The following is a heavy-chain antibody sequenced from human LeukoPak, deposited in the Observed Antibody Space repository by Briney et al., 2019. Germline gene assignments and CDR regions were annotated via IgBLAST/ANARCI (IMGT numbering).Heavy chain of an antibody. CDR3: ARGGYYGSGSFPDY. D-gene: IGHD3-10*01. V-gene: IGHV1-18*01. Sequence: ASVKVSCKASGYTFSSYGINWVRQTPGQGLEWMRWISAYNGDTYYAQRLQGRVTMATDTSTSTAYMELRSLRSDDTAVYYCARGGYYGSGSFPDYWGQGTLVTVAS. CDR1: GYTFSSYG. J-gene: IGHJ4*02. CDR2: ISAYNGDT.